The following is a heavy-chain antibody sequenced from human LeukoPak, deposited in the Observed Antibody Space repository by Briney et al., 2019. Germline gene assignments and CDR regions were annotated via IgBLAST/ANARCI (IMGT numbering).Heavy chain of an antibody. Sequence: SETLSLTCTVSGGSISSSSYYWAWIRQPPGKGLEYIGSYSGSTYYNPSLKSRVTISVDTSKKQFSLKLSSVTAADTAVYYCASSYELLRRPFDSWGQGTLVTVSS. J-gene: IGHJ4*02. D-gene: IGHD2-2*01. V-gene: IGHV4-39*01. CDR1: GGSISSSSYY. CDR2: YSGST. CDR3: ASSYELLRRPFDS.